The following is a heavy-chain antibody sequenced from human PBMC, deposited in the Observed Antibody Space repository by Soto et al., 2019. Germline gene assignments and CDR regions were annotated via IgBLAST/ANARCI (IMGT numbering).Heavy chain of an antibody. CDR2: TYYRSKWYN. Sequence: SQTLSLTCDISGDSGSTNRAAWNWIRQSPSRGLEWLGRTYYRSKWYNDYAVSVKSRITISPDNSKNTLHLQMNSLRVVDTAVYYCARVSVPTDHYDPLGPWGQGTLLTVSS. CDR1: GDSGSTNRAA. V-gene: IGHV6-1*01. J-gene: IGHJ5*02. D-gene: IGHD3-22*01. CDR3: ARVSVPTDHYDPLGP.